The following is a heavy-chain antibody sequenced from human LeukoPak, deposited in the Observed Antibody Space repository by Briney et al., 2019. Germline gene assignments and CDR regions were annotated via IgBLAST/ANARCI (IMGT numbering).Heavy chain of an antibody. CDR3: ARAYSDVSYNYWYFVL. Sequence: SETLSLTCAVYGGSFSGYYWSWIRQPAGKGLEWIGRVYASGSTDYNPSLKSRVTMSVDTSKNQFSLKLTSVTAADAAVYFCARAYSDVSYNYWYFVLWGRGTLVTVSS. D-gene: IGHD1-26*01. J-gene: IGHJ2*01. CDR2: VYASGST. V-gene: IGHV4-59*10. CDR1: GGSFSGYY.